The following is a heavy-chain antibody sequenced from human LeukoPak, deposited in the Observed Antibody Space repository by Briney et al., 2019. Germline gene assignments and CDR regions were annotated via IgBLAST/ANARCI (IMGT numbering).Heavy chain of an antibody. CDR1: GFTFSSYW. Sequence: GGSLRLSCAASGFTFSSYWMHWVRQAPGKGLMWVSLIKSDGSSTTYADSVKGRFTISRDNAKNTLYLQMNSLRAEDTAVCYCARTWIQDAFDIWGQGTMVTVSS. D-gene: IGHD5-18*01. CDR3: ARTWIQDAFDI. J-gene: IGHJ3*02. V-gene: IGHV3-74*01. CDR2: IKSDGSST.